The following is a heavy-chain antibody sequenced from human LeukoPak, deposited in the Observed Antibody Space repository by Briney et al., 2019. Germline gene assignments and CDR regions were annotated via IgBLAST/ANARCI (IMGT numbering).Heavy chain of an antibody. V-gene: IGHV4-4*07. D-gene: IGHD3-3*02. Sequence: PSETLSLTCTASDGSISSYFWNWIRQPAGKGLEWIGRIYTSGSTNYSPSLKSRVTMSVDTSKNQFSVKLSSVTAADTAVYYCARDGENSIVAPLDYWGQGTLVTVSS. J-gene: IGHJ4*02. CDR1: DGSISSYF. CDR3: ARDGENSIVAPLDY. CDR2: IYTSGST.